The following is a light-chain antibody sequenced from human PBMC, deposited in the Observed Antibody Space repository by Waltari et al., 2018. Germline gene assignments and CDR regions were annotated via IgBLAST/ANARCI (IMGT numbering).Light chain of an antibody. V-gene: IGLV2-23*02. Sequence: QSALSQPASVSGSPGTSITISRRRTRSDIDTYHHVSWYQQHPGKAPELLIYDVNKRRSGVSDRFSGSKLGFTASLTISGLQAEDEADYYGDSYASENILLFGGGTKVTVL. J-gene: IGLJ2*01. CDR2: DVN. CDR3: DSYASENILL. CDR1: RSDIDTYHH.